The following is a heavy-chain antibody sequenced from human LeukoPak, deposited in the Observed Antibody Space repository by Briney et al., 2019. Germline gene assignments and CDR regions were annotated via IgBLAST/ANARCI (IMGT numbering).Heavy chain of an antibody. CDR1: GGSISSYY. D-gene: IGHD3-10*01. CDR2: IHYSGST. V-gene: IGHV4-59*01. J-gene: IGHJ4*02. CDR3: ATVVL. Sequence: SETLSLTCTVSGGSISSYYWSWIRQPPGKGLEWIGYIHYSGSTSYNPSLKSRVTISVDTSKNQISLKVRSATAADTAVYYCATVVLWSQGTLVTVSS.